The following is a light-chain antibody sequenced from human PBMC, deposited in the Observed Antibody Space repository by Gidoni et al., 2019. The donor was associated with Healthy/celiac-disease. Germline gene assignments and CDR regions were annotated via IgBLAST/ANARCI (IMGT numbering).Light chain of an antibody. CDR1: QGLSSY. CDR2: AAS. Sequence: DIQLTQSPSFLSASVGARVTITRRASQGLSSYLAWYQQKPGKPPKLLIYAASTLQSGVPSRFSGSGSGTEFTLTISSLQPEDFATYYCQQLNSYPPFTFGPGTKVDIK. CDR3: QQLNSYPPFT. V-gene: IGKV1-9*01. J-gene: IGKJ3*01.